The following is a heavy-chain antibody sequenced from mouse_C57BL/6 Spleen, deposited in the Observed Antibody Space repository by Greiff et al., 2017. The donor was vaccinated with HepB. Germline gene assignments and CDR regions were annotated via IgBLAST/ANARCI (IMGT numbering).Heavy chain of an antibody. V-gene: IGHV1-69*01. CDR1: GYTFTSYW. CDR2: IDPSDSYT. Sequence: VQLQQPGAELVMPGASVKLSCKASGYTFTSYWMHWVKQRPGQGLEWIGEIDPSDSYTNYNQKFKGKSTLTVDKSSSTAYMQLSSLTSEDSAVYYCARWHYGSSHWYFDVWGTGTTVTVSS. CDR3: ARWHYGSSHWYFDV. J-gene: IGHJ1*03. D-gene: IGHD1-1*01.